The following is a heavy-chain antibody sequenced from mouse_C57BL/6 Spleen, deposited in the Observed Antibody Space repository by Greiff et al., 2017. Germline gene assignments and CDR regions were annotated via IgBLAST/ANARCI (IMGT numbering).Heavy chain of an antibody. CDR2: IDPSDSYT. J-gene: IGHJ3*01. CDR1: GYTFTSYW. D-gene: IGHD3-3*01. V-gene: IGHV1-69*01. CDR3: ARGGTGFAY. Sequence: QVQLQQPGAELVMPGASVKLSCKASGYTFTSYWMHWVKQRPGQGLEWIGEIDPSDSYTNYNQKFKGKSTLTVDNSSSTAYMQLSSLTSEDSAVYYCARGGTGFAYWGQGTLVTVSA.